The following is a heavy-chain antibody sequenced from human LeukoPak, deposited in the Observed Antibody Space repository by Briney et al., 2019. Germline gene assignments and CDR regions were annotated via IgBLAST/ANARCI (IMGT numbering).Heavy chain of an antibody. D-gene: IGHD6-13*01. CDR3: AREKGYPRRLFDY. CDR1: GGSISSYY. CDR2: IYYSRST. Sequence: PSETLSLTCTVSGGSISSYYWSWIRQPPGKGLEWIGYIYYSRSTNYNPSLKSRVTISVDTSKNQFSLKLSSVTAADTAVYYCAREKGYPRRLFDYWGQGTLVTVSS. J-gene: IGHJ4*02. V-gene: IGHV4-59*01.